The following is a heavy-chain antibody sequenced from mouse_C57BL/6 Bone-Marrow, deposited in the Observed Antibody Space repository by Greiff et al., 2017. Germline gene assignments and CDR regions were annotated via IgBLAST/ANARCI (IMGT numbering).Heavy chain of an antibody. CDR3: ARAADY. V-gene: IGHV1-54*01. Sequence: VQLQQSGAELVRPGTSVKVSCKASGYAFTNYLIEWVKQRPGQGLEWIGVINPGSGGTNYNEKFKGKATLTADKSSRTVYMQLSSLTSEDSAVYFCARAADYWGQGTAVTVSS. J-gene: IGHJ4*01. CDR1: GYAFTNYL. CDR2: INPGSGGT.